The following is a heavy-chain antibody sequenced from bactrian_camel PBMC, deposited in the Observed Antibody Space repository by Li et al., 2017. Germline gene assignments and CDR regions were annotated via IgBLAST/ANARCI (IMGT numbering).Heavy chain of an antibody. CDR1: GFTFSSVW. J-gene: IGHJ6*01. Sequence: HVQLVESGGGSVQAGGSLRLSCAASGFTFSSVWMYWVRQAPGKGLELVSGINPAGDGIYYADLVKGRFFIAKDDAKNTVSLQMNSLKPEDTAMYYCAASTGAMIARLLRRPSDFVYWGQGTQVTVSS. V-gene: IGHV3S1*01. CDR2: INPAGDGI. D-gene: IGHD5*01. CDR3: AASTGAMIARLLRRPSDFVY.